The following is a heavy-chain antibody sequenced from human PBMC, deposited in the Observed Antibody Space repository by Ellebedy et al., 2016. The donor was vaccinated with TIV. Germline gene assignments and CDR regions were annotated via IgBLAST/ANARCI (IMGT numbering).Heavy chain of an antibody. CDR2: ISGNCCHT. J-gene: IGHJ1*01. D-gene: IGHD2-15*01. CDR3: AKFLGFCSGATCVIEH. Sequence: GESLKISCAASGFTFRSYPLIWVRPAPGKRLEWVSAISGNCCHTHYADSVKGRFTISRDNSKNTLYLPMNSLRAEDTAVYYCAKFLGFCSGATCVIEHWGQGTLVTVSS. V-gene: IGHV3-23*01. CDR1: GFTFRSYP.